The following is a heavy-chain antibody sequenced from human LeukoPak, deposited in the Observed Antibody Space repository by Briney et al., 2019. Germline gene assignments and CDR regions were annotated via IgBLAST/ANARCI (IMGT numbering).Heavy chain of an antibody. CDR3: ARGGYDFWSGYLYYFDY. J-gene: IGHJ4*02. CDR1: GGSFSGYY. D-gene: IGHD3-3*01. CDR2: INHSGST. V-gene: IGHV4-34*01. Sequence: SETLSLTCAVYGGSFSGYYRSWIRQPPGKGLEWIGEINHSGSTNYNPSLKSRVTISVDTSKNQFSLELSSVTAADTAVYYCARGGYDFWSGYLYYFDYWGQGTLVTVSS.